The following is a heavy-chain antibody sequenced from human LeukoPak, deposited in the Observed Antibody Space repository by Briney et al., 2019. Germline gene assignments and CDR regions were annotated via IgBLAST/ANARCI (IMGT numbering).Heavy chain of an antibody. CDR3: ARVPLLSITIFGVVKDYYYGMDV. Sequence: SETLSLTCTVSGGSISSYYWSWIRQPPGKGLEWIGYIYYSGSTNYNPSLKSRVTISVDTSKNQLFLKLSSVTAADTAVYYCARVPLLSITIFGVVKDYYYGMDVWGQGTTVTVSS. J-gene: IGHJ6*02. CDR1: GGSISSYY. CDR2: IYYSGST. D-gene: IGHD3-3*01. V-gene: IGHV4-59*01.